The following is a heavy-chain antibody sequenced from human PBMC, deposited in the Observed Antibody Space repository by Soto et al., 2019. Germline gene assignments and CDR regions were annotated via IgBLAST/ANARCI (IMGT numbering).Heavy chain of an antibody. Sequence: PWGSLRLSCAASGFTFSSYAMHWVRQAPGKGLEWVAVISYDGSNKYYADSVKGRFTISRDNSKNTLYLQMNSLRAEDTAVYYCARDRGQQQLVWRYYYGMDVWGQGTTVTVSS. CDR3: ARDRGQQQLVWRYYYGMDV. CDR2: ISYDGSNK. V-gene: IGHV3-30-3*01. CDR1: GFTFSSYA. J-gene: IGHJ6*02. D-gene: IGHD6-13*01.